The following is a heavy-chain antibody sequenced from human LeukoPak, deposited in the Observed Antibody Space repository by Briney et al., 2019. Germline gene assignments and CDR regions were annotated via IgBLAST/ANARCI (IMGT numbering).Heavy chain of an antibody. CDR3: ARGQGYYYYYMDV. CDR1: GYTFINYY. J-gene: IGHJ6*03. CDR2: INPSGGTT. Sequence: ASVKVSCKASGYTFINYYMHWVRQAPGQGLEWMGIINPSGGTTSYAQNFQGRVTMTRDTSTSTVYMELSRLRSDDTAVYYCARGQGYYYYYMDVWGKGTTVTISS. V-gene: IGHV1-46*01.